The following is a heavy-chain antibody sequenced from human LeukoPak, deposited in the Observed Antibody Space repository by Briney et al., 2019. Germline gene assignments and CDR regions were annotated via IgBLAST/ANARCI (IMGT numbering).Heavy chain of an antibody. CDR1: GGSISSYY. CDR2: IFHSGST. J-gene: IGHJ4*02. D-gene: IGHD3-16*01. Sequence: SETLSLTCTVSGGSISSYYWGWIRQPPGKGLEWIGYIFHSGSTNSNPSLKSRVTISVDTSKNQFSLKLSSVTAADTAVYYCARSAFGDYSFDYWGQGTLVTVSS. V-gene: IGHV4-59*01. CDR3: ARSAFGDYSFDY.